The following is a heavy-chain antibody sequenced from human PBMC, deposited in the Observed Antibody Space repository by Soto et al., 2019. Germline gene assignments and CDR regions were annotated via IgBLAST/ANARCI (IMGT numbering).Heavy chain of an antibody. J-gene: IGHJ4*02. CDR2: LYYTGST. CDR1: GGSMSSNY. V-gene: IGHV4-59*01. Sequence: PSETLSLTGTVSGGSMSSNYWTGIRQSPGKGLEWIRYLYYTGSTTSNPSLQSRVTISVDTSQNQFSLRLTAVTSADTAVYYCARGGSYGDFFDYWGQGAQVTVYS. CDR3: ARGGSYGDFFDY. D-gene: IGHD1-26*01.